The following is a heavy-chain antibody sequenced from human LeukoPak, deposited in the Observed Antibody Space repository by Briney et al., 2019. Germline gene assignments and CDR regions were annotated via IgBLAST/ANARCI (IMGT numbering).Heavy chain of an antibody. Sequence: GESLKISCKGSGYSFTNYWIGWVRQMPGKGLEWMGIIYPGDSDTRYSPSFQGQVTISADKSISTAYLQWSSLKASDTAMYYCARRITVPGAPFDYWGQETLVTVSS. CDR2: IYPGDSDT. J-gene: IGHJ4*02. CDR1: GYSFTNYW. D-gene: IGHD2-2*01. V-gene: IGHV5-51*01. CDR3: ARRITVPGAPFDY.